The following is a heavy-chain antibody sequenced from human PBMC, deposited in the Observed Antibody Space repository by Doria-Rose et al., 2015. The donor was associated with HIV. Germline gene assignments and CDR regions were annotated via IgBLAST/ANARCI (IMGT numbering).Heavy chain of an antibody. CDR1: GFTFSSHR. Sequence: VQLVASGGGLVRPGGSLRLSCATSGFTFSSHRINWVRQAPGKGLEWVYSISSTSAYINYADSVRGRFTISRDNARNSLYLQMDSLRAEDTAIYYCATGVTLDYWGQGTLVTVSS. V-gene: IGHV3-21*01. D-gene: IGHD3-10*01. CDR3: ATGVTLDY. CDR2: ISSTSAYI. J-gene: IGHJ4*02.